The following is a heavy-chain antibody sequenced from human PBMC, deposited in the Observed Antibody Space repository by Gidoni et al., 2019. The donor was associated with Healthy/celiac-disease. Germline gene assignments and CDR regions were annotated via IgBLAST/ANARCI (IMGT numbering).Heavy chain of an antibody. V-gene: IGHV1-69*01. J-gene: IGHJ6*02. CDR2: IIPICGTA. CDR1: GGTFSRYA. Sequence: QVQLVQSGAEVQKPGTSVKVYCKASGGTFSRYAISWVRQAPGQGLEWMGGIIPICGTANYAQKFQGRVTITADESTSTAYMELSSLRSEDTAVYYCATACIGYSGYDLDGMDVWGQGTTVTVSS. D-gene: IGHD5-12*01. CDR3: ATACIGYSGYDLDGMDV.